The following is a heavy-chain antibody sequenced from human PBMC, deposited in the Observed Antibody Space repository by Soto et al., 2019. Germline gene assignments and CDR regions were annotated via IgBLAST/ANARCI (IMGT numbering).Heavy chain of an antibody. V-gene: IGHV4-34*01. D-gene: IGHD4-17*01. J-gene: IGHJ4*02. Sequence: SETLSLTCAVYGGSFSGYYWSWIRQPPGKGLEWIGEINHSGSTNYNPSLKSRVTISVDTSKNQFSLRAEDTAVYYCAKDLRTDYGDYEYYFDYWGQGTLVTVSS. CDR1: GGSFSGYY. CDR3: AKDLRTDYGDYEYYFDY. CDR2: INHSGST.